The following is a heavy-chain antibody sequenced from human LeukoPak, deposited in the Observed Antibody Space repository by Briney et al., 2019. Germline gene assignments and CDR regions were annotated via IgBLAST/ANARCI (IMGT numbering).Heavy chain of an antibody. D-gene: IGHD3-9*01. V-gene: IGHV3-13*01. Sequence: PGGSLRLSCAASGFTFSSYDMHWVRQAPGKGLEWVSAIGTAGDTYYPGSVKGRFTISRENAKNSLYLQMNSLRAGDTAVYYCARAVRYFDWSPRFDPWGQGTLVTVSS. CDR3: ARAVRYFDWSPRFDP. CDR1: GFTFSSYD. J-gene: IGHJ5*02. CDR2: IGTAGDT.